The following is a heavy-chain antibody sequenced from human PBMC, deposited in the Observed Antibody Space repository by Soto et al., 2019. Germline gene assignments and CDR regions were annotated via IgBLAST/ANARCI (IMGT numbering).Heavy chain of an antibody. CDR1: GFTFDDYT. Sequence: GGSLRLSCAASGFTFDDYTMHWVRQAPGKGLEWVSLISWDGGSTYYADSVKGRFTISRDNSKNSLYLQMNSLRTEDTTLYYCSKDSGVGATIDAFDIWGQGTMVTVSS. J-gene: IGHJ3*02. V-gene: IGHV3-43*01. CDR2: ISWDGGST. CDR3: SKDSGVGATIDAFDI. D-gene: IGHD1-26*01.